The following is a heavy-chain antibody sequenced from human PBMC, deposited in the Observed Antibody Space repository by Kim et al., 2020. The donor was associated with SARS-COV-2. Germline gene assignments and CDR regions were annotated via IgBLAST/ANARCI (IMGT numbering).Heavy chain of an antibody. V-gene: IGHV5-51*01. Sequence: YPGDSDTRYSPSFQGQVTISADKSIGTAYLQWSSLKASDTAMYYCARIGDYWGQGTLVTVSS. D-gene: IGHD2-15*01. CDR2: YPGDSDT. J-gene: IGHJ4*02. CDR3: ARIGDY.